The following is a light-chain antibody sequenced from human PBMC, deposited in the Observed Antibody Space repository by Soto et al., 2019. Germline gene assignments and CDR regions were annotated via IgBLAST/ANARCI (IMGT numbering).Light chain of an antibody. V-gene: IGKV3-20*01. CDR3: QQYGNSPLT. Sequence: EIVLTQSPGTLSMSPGERATLSCTASQSVAGNFLAWYQQRPGQAPRLLISAASSRATAIPDRFSGSGSGTEITLTISRLEPDDSAVYFCQQYGNSPLTFGLGTKLNIK. CDR2: AAS. J-gene: IGKJ3*01. CDR1: QSVAGNF.